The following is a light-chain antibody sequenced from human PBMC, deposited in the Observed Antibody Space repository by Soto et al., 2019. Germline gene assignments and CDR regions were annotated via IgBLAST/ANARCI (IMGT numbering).Light chain of an antibody. CDR2: EVS. J-gene: IGLJ3*02. Sequence: QSVLTQPASVSGSPGQSITISCTGTSRDVGGYNYVSWYQQPPGKAPKLMIYEVSNRPSGVSNRFSGSKSGNTASLTISGLQAEDEADYYCSSYTSSSTPWVFGGGTQLTVL. CDR3: SSYTSSSTPWV. CDR1: SRDVGGYNY. V-gene: IGLV2-14*01.